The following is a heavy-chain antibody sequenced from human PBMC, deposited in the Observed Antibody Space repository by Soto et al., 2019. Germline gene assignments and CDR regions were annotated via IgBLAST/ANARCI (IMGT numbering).Heavy chain of an antibody. CDR1: GGSFSGYY. J-gene: IGHJ6*02. Sequence: SETLSLTCAVYGGSFSGYYWSWIRQPPGKGLEWIGEINHSGSTNYNPSLKSRVTISVDTSKNLFSLKLSSVTAADTAVYYCARAGVVVPAASYYYYGMDVWGQGTTVTVSS. CDR2: INHSGST. CDR3: ARAGVVVPAASYYYYGMDV. V-gene: IGHV4-34*01. D-gene: IGHD2-2*01.